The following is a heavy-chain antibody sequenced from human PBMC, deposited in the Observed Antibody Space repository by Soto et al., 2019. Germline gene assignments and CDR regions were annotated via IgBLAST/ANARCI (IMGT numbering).Heavy chain of an antibody. J-gene: IGHJ6*02. CDR2: INPSGGST. CDR3: ARDRGDLRFLEWLLRSYGMDV. D-gene: IGHD3-3*01. Sequence: ASVKVSCKASGYTFTSYYMHWVRQAPGQGLEWMGIINPSGGSTSYAQKFQGRVTMTRDTSTSTVYMELSSLRSEDTAVYYCARDRGDLRFLEWLLRSYGMDVWGQGTTVTVSS. V-gene: IGHV1-46*01. CDR1: GYTFTSYY.